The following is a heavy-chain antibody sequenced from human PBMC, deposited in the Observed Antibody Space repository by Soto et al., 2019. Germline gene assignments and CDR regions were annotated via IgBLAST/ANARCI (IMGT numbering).Heavy chain of an antibody. Sequence: SETLSLTCTVSGGSISSYYWSWIRQPPGKGLEWIGYIYYSGSTNYNPSLKSRVTISVDTSKNQFSLKLSSVTAADTAVYYCASYLLRPAAPRDYYYGMDVWGQGTTVTVSS. V-gene: IGHV4-59*12. D-gene: IGHD2-2*01. CDR1: GGSISSYY. CDR2: IYYSGST. J-gene: IGHJ6*02. CDR3: ASYLLRPAAPRDYYYGMDV.